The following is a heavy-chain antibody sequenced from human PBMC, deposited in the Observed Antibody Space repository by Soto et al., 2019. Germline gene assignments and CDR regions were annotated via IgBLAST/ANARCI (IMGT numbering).Heavy chain of an antibody. Sequence: EVQLVESGGGLVQPGGSLRLSCAASRFTFSSYWMSWVRQAPGKGLEWVANIKQDGSEKYYVDSVKGRFTISRDNAKNSLYLQMNSLRAEDTAVYYCARDLSRSYGPFDYWGQGTLVTVSS. V-gene: IGHV3-7*03. CDR2: IKQDGSEK. CDR1: RFTFSSYW. J-gene: IGHJ4*02. D-gene: IGHD5-18*01. CDR3: ARDLSRSYGPFDY.